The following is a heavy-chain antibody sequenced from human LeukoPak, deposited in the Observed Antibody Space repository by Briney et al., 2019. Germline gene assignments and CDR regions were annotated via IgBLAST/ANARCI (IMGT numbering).Heavy chain of an antibody. V-gene: IGHV1-69*13. CDR1: GYTFTSYY. CDR3: ARPVVNSGSYDY. CDR2: IIPIFGTA. J-gene: IGHJ4*02. D-gene: IGHD1-26*01. Sequence: SVKVSCKASGYTFTSYYMHWVRQAPGQGLEWMGGIIPIFGTANYAQKFQGRVTITADESTSTAYMELSSLRSEDTAVYYCARPVVNSGSYDYWGQGTLVTVSS.